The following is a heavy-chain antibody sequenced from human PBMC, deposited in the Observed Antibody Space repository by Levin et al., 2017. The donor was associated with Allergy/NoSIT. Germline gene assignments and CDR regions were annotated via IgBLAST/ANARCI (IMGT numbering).Heavy chain of an antibody. D-gene: IGHD6-13*01. CDR3: ARVGIAAAVSAFDP. CDR1: GGSISSYY. J-gene: IGHJ5*02. CDR2: IYTSGST. V-gene: IGHV4-4*07. Sequence: SETLSLTCTVSGGSISSYYWSWIRQPAGKGLEWIGRIYTSGSTNYNPSLKSRVTMSVDTSKNQFSLKLSSVTAADTAVYYCARVGIAAAVSAFDPWGQGTLVTVSS.